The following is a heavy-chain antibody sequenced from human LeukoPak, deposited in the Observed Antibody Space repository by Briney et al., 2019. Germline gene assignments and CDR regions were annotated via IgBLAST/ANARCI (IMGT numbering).Heavy chain of an antibody. Sequence: PGGSLRLSCAASGFTFSSYGMHWVRQAPGKGLEWVAVISYDGSNRYYADSVKGRFTISRDNSKNTLYLQMNSLRAEDTAVYYCAKGTLLYGSGSYFLDYWGQGTLVTVSS. J-gene: IGHJ4*02. CDR1: GFTFSSYG. CDR3: AKGTLLYGSGSYFLDY. D-gene: IGHD3-10*01. V-gene: IGHV3-30*18. CDR2: ISYDGSNR.